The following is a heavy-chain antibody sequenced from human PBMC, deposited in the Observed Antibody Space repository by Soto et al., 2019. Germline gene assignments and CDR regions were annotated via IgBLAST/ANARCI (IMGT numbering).Heavy chain of an antibody. D-gene: IGHD2-15*01. CDR2: IKSKTDGGTT. J-gene: IGHJ2*01. CDR1: GFTVSNAW. CDR3: TTPNRRHGSWYFDL. Sequence: EVQLVESEGGLVKPGGSLRLSCAASGFTVSNAWMSWVRQAPGKGLEWVGRIKSKTDGGTTDYAAPVKGRFTISRDDSKNTLYLQMNSLKTEETAVYYCTTPNRRHGSWYFDLWGRGTLVTVSS. V-gene: IGHV3-15*01.